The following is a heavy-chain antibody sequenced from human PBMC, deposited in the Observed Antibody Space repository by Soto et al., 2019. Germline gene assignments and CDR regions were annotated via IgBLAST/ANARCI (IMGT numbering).Heavy chain of an antibody. CDR3: TSDTAIYYCSRHQVGMVAEDS. Sequence: TLSLTCAVSGDSISSGSYYWNWIRQHPGKGLEWIGYMYYSGSTYYNPSLKSRITISRDTSKNQFSLRLSSATAYLHWTSLETSDTAIYYCSRHQVGMVAEDSWGQGTLVTVSS. J-gene: IGHJ4*02. V-gene: IGHV4-31*06. CDR1: GDSISSGSYY. D-gene: IGHD1-26*01. CDR2: MYYSGST.